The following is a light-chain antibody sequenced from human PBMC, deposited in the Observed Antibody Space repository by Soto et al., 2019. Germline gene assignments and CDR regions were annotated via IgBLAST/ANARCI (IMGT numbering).Light chain of an antibody. CDR2: EVT. CDR3: GSYAGNNNWV. J-gene: IGLJ3*02. CDR1: SSDVGGYNY. Sequence: QSALTQPPSASGSPGQSVTISCTGTSSDVGGYNYVSWYQQHPGKAPKFMIYEVTKRPSGVPDRFSGSKSGNTASLTVSGLQAEDEADNYCGSYAGNNNWVFGGGTKVTVL. V-gene: IGLV2-8*01.